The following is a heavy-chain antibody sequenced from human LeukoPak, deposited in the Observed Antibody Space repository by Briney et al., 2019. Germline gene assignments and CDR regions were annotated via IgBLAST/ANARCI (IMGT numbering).Heavy chain of an antibody. V-gene: IGHV3-30-3*01. Sequence: GGSLRLSCAASGFTFSSYAMHWVRQTPGKGLEWVAVISYDGSNTYYADSVKGRFTISRDKSKNTLYLQMSSLRAEDTAVYYCAKDVRTIIAVAGTFDDWGQGTLVTVSS. J-gene: IGHJ4*02. CDR1: GFTFSSYA. D-gene: IGHD6-19*01. CDR3: AKDVRTIIAVAGTFDD. CDR2: ISYDGSNT.